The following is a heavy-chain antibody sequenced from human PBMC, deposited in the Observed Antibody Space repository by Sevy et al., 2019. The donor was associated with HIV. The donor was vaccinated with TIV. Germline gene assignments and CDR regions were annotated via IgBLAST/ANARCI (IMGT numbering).Heavy chain of an antibody. V-gene: IGHV3-20*02. CDR2: INWNGGST. CDR3: ARAIAARSLYYYYMDV. D-gene: IGHD6-6*01. Sequence: GGSLRLSFAASGFTFDDYGMSWVRQAPGKGLEWVSGINWNGGSTGYADSVKGRLTISRDNAKNSLYLQMNSLRAEDTALYHCARAIAARSLYYYYMDVWGKGTTVTVSS. J-gene: IGHJ6*03. CDR1: GFTFDDYG.